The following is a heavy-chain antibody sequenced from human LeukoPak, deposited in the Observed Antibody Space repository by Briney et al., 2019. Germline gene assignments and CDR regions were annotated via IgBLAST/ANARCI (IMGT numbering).Heavy chain of an antibody. CDR1: GGSISGYY. CDR3: ARASDSSGYYLDY. Sequence: SETLSLTCTVSGGSISGYYWSWIRQPAGKGQEWIGHISTSGSTGYNPSLKSRVTMSVDTSKNQFSLKLSSVTAADTAVYYCARASDSSGYYLDYWGQGTLVTASS. D-gene: IGHD3-22*01. V-gene: IGHV4-4*07. J-gene: IGHJ4*02. CDR2: ISTSGST.